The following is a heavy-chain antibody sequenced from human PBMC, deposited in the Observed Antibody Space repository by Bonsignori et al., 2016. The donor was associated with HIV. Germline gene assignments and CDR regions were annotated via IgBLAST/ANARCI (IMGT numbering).Heavy chain of an antibody. J-gene: IGHJ5*02. CDR3: AGQDYGYIHFDP. CDR2: INPNSGGT. Sequence: WVRQAPGQGLEWMGWINPNSGGTNYAQKFQGRVTMTRDTSISTAYMELSRLRSDDTAVYYCAGQDYGYIHFDPWGQGTLVTVSS. V-gene: IGHV1-2*02. D-gene: IGHD4-17*01.